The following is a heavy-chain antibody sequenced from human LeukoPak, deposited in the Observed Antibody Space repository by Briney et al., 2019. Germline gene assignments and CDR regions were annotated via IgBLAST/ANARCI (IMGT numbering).Heavy chain of an antibody. CDR1: GGSISSGGYS. Sequence: QSSQTLSLTCAVSGGSISSGGYSWSWIRQPPGKGLEWIGYIYHSGSTYYNPSLKSRVTISVDRSKNQFSLKLSSVTAADTAVYHCARGGNDYGGNSGAFDIWGQGTMVTVSS. CDR3: ARGGNDYGGNSGAFDI. J-gene: IGHJ3*02. D-gene: IGHD4-23*01. V-gene: IGHV4-30-2*01. CDR2: IYHSGST.